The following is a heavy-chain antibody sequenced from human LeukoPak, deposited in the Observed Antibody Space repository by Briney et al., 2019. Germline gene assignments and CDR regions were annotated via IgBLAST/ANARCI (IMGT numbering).Heavy chain of an antibody. CDR2: IYWDDDK. D-gene: IGHD6-13*01. J-gene: IGHJ5*02. CDR3: AHSLDVINSWTLPSYWFDP. CDR1: GFSLSTSGVG. V-gene: IGHV2-5*02. Sequence: ESGPTLVKPTQTLTLTCTFSGFSLSTSGVGVGWIRQPPGKALEWFALIYWDDDKRYSPSLKSRLTITKDTSKNQVVLTMTNMDPVDTATYYCAHSLDVINSWTLPSYWFDPWGQGTLVTVSS.